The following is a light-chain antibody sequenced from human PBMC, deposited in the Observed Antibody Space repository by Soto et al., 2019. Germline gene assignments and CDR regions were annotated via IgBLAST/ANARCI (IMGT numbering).Light chain of an antibody. Sequence: EIVVTQSPGILSVSPGDRATLSCRASQSVGRNLAWYQQKPSQAPTLLIYAASTRATSLPARFSGSGSGTDFTLTISSLQSEDFAVYYCQEYSKWPLFTFGPGTRVDIK. CDR1: QSVGRN. CDR2: AAS. J-gene: IGKJ3*01. V-gene: IGKV3-15*01. CDR3: QEYSKWPLFT.